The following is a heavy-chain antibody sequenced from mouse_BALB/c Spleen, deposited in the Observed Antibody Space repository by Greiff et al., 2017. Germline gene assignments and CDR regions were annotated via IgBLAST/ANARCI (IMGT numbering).Heavy chain of an antibody. J-gene: IGHJ4*01. Sequence: EVQRVESGGGLVQPGGSRKLSCAAPGFTFSSFGMHWVRQAPEKGLEWVAYISSGSSTIYYADTVKGRFTISRDNPKNTLFLQMTSLRSEDTAMYYCAREGGNYAMDYWGQGTSVTVSS. CDR3: AREGGNYAMDY. V-gene: IGHV5-17*02. CDR2: ISSGSSTI. D-gene: IGHD1-1*02. CDR1: GFTFSSFG.